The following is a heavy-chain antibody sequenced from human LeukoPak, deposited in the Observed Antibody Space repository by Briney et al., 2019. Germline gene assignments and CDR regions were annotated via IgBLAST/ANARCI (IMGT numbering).Heavy chain of an antibody. CDR2: IYHSGST. D-gene: IGHD3-3*01. J-gene: IGHJ4*02. Sequence: SETLSLTCAVSGYSISSGYYWGWIRQPPGKGLEWIRSIYHSGSTYYNPSLKSRVTISVDTSKNQFSLKLGSVTAADTAVYYCASSSEYYDFWSGYLSWGQGTLVTVSS. V-gene: IGHV4-38-2*01. CDR1: GYSISSGYY. CDR3: ASSSEYYDFWSGYLS.